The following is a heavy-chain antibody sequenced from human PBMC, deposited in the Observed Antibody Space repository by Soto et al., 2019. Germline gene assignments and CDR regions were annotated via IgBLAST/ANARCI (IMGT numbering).Heavy chain of an antibody. CDR1: GGSISSGGYY. J-gene: IGHJ6*04. Sequence: SETLSLTCTVSGGSISSGGYYWSWIRQHPGKGLEWIGYIYYSGSTYYNPSLKSRVTISVDTSKNQFSLRLSSVTAADTAVYYSARPLPPRVCYTGHSSSSSYYYYGMAVWGKGTTVTVS. V-gene: IGHV4-31*03. D-gene: IGHD6-13*01. CDR2: IYYSGST. CDR3: ARPLPPRVCYTGHSSSSSYYYYGMAV.